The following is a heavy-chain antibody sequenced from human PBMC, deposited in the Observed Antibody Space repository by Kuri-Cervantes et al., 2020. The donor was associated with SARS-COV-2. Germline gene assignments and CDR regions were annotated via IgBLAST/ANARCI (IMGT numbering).Heavy chain of an antibody. D-gene: IGHD3-22*01. CDR3: AKDLYESGGYTWAY. CDR2: IDNAASNT. CDR1: GLTFSTFA. V-gene: IGHV3-23*03. Sequence: GESLKISCAASGLTFSTFAMGWVRQAPGKGLEWVSFIDNAASNTYYADFVKGRFTISGDSSTNMVSLQMNSLRGDDTAVYYCAKDLYESGGYTWAYWGQGTRVTVSS. J-gene: IGHJ4*02.